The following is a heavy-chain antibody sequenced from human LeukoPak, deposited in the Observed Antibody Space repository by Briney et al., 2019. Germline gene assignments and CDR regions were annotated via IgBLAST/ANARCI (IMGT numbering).Heavy chain of an antibody. Sequence: GGSLRLSCAASRFTFSNYAIHWVRQAPGEGLEWVAIISYDGSSKNYVDSVKGRFTISRDNSKNTLYLRMNSLRAEDTAVYYCARSGNDDAFDIWGQGTMVTVSS. D-gene: IGHD4-23*01. V-gene: IGHV3-30*04. CDR2: ISYDGSSK. J-gene: IGHJ3*02. CDR1: RFTFSNYA. CDR3: ARSGNDDAFDI.